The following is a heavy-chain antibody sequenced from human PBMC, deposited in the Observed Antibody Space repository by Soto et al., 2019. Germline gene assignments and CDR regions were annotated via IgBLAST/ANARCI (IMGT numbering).Heavy chain of an antibody. CDR2: IYQSGST. Sequence: QVQLQESGPGLVKPSGTLSLTCAVSGGAISSSKGWSWVRQPPGKGLEWIGEIYQSGSTNDNPSLESRVRMSVDKSRNQFSLKLTSVSAADTAVYYCARASATIAAAAIFDYWGQGTLVTVSS. D-gene: IGHD6-13*01. V-gene: IGHV4-4*02. CDR1: GGAISSSKG. J-gene: IGHJ4*02. CDR3: ARASATIAAAAIFDY.